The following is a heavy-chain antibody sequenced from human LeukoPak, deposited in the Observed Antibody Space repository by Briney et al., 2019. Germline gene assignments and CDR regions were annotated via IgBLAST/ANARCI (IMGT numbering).Heavy chain of an antibody. CDR1: RGTFSSYA. J-gene: IGHJ6*03. CDR2: IIPIFGTA. CDR3: ARTYTAAGMDYYYYMDV. D-gene: IGHD6-13*01. Sequence: SEKVSCKASRGTFSSYAISWVRQAPGQGLEWMRGIIPIFGTANYAQKFQGRVTITTDESTSTAYMELSSLRSEDTAVYYCARTYTAAGMDYYYYMDVWGKGTTVTVSS. V-gene: IGHV1-69*05.